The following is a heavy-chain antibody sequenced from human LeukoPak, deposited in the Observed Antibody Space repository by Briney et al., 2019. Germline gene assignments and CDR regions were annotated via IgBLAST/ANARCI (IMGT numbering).Heavy chain of an antibody. CDR2: ISDNEGRT. CDR3: ARHDSFIPY. CDR1: GFTFNYYA. Sequence: GGSLRLSCAASGFTFNYYAMSWVRQAPGKGPEWVSGISDNEGRTYYTDSVKGRFTISRDNAKNTVYLQMHNLRADDTAVYFCARHDSFIPYWGQGTLVTVSS. D-gene: IGHD5-18*01. V-gene: IGHV3-23*01. J-gene: IGHJ4*02.